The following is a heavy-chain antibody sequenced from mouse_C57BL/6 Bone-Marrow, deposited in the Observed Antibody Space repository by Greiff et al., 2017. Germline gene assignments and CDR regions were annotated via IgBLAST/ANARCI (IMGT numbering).Heavy chain of an antibody. D-gene: IGHD2-3*01. CDR3: ARWGYCYYDDMDY. J-gene: IGHJ4*01. Sequence: VQLQQSGAELARPGASVKLSCTASGYTFTSYGISWVKQSTGQGLEWIGEIYPRSGNTYYNEKVKGKATLTADKSSSTAYMELRSLTSEDSAVYYCARWGYCYYDDMDYWGQGTSVTVSS. V-gene: IGHV1-81*01. CDR1: GYTFTSYG. CDR2: IYPRSGNT.